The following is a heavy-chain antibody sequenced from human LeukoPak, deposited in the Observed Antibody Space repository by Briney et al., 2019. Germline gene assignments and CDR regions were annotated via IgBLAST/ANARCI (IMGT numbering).Heavy chain of an antibody. CDR1: GYTFTSYY. CDR2: IWYDGSNK. V-gene: IGHV3-33*01. Sequence: SCKASGYTFTSYYMHWVRQAPGKGLEWVAVIWYDGSNKYYADSVKGRFTISRDNSKNTLYLQMNSLRAEDTAVYYCARERGYSSSFCPGYWGQGTLVTVSS. J-gene: IGHJ4*02. CDR3: ARERGYSSSFCPGY. D-gene: IGHD6-6*01.